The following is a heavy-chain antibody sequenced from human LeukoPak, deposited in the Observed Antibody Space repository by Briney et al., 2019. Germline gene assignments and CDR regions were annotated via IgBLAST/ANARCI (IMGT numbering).Heavy chain of an antibody. D-gene: IGHD6-25*01. J-gene: IGHJ4*02. CDR2: ISGSGGNT. CDR1: GFTFSSYA. V-gene: IGHV3-23*01. Sequence: GGSLRISCAASGFTFSSYAMSWVRQAPGKGLEWVSSISGSGGNTYYADSVKGRFTMSRDNSKNTLYLQMNSLRAENTAVYYCAKGGAAMGFFDYWGQGTLVTVSS. CDR3: AKGGAAMGFFDY.